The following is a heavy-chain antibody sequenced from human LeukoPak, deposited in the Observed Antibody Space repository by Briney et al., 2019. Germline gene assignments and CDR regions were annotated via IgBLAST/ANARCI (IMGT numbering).Heavy chain of an antibody. D-gene: IGHD5-12*01. CDR2: IYYSGST. V-gene: IGHV4-59*01. CDR1: GGSISSYY. Sequence: SETLSLTCTVSGGSISSYYWSWIRQPPGKGLEWIGYIYYSGSTNYNPSLKSRVTISVDTSKNQFPLKLSSVTAADTAVYYCARSVATIGDDYWGQGTLVTVSS. CDR3: ARSVATIGDDY. J-gene: IGHJ4*02.